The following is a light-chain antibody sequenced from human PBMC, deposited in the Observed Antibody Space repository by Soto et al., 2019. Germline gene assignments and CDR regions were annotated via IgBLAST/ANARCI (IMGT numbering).Light chain of an antibody. CDR2: AAS. Sequence: EIVLTHSPGTLSLSPGERATLSCRASQIVNNNYLAWYQQKPGQAPRLXIYAASSRATGVPDRFSGSGSGTDFTLTISRLEPEDFAVYYCQQYAKAPLTFGQGTKVDIK. J-gene: IGKJ1*01. CDR3: QQYAKAPLT. V-gene: IGKV3-20*01. CDR1: QIVNNNY.